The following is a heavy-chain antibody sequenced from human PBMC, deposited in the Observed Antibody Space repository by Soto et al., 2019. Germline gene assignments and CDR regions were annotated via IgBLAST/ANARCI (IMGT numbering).Heavy chain of an antibody. Sequence: SETLSLTCSVSGASIRSGGYYWSWLRQSPGKGLEWIGHIYYTGSTFYSPSLKSRLTISLETSKNQFSLDLRSVTAADTAMYYCARIEVASIKWGRGTLVTVSS. CDR3: ARIEVASIK. CDR1: GASIRSGGYY. V-gene: IGHV4-31*03. J-gene: IGHJ4*02. CDR2: IYYTGST. D-gene: IGHD2-15*01.